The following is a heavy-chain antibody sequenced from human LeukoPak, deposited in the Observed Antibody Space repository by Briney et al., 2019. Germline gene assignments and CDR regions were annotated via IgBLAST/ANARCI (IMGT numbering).Heavy chain of an antibody. D-gene: IGHD6-6*01. J-gene: IGHJ4*02. Sequence: SGGSLRLSCAASGFTFSSYGMHWVRQAPGKGLEWVAFIRYDGSNKYYADSVKGRFTISRDNAKNSLYLQMNSLRAEDTAVYYCARRYSTSSVEDFDYWGQGTLVTVSS. CDR1: GFTFSSYG. CDR3: ARRYSTSSVEDFDY. CDR2: IRYDGSNK. V-gene: IGHV3-30*02.